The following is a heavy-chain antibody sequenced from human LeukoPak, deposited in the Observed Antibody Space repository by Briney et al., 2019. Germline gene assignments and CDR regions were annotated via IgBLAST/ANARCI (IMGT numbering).Heavy chain of an antibody. D-gene: IGHD1-26*01. CDR3: ARGWELDP. CDR2: IKQDGSEK. J-gene: IGHJ5*02. CDR1: GFTFSSSW. V-gene: IGHV3-7*05. Sequence: GGSLRLSCAASGFTFSSSWMSWVRQAPGKGLQWVANIKQDGSEKHYVDSVRGRFTISRDNAKNSLYLQMNSLRVEDTAVYYCARGWELDPWGQGTLVTVSS.